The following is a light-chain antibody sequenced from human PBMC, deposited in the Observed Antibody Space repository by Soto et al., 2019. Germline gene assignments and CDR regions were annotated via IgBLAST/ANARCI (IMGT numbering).Light chain of an antibody. Sequence: QSALTQPASVSGSPGQSITISCTGTSSDVGGYNFVSWYHQHPGKAPKLMIYEVTDRPSGVSNRFSGSKSGSTASLTISGLQAEDEADYYCSSYTSRNTLAFGGGTKLTVL. J-gene: IGLJ2*01. CDR3: SSYTSRNTLA. V-gene: IGLV2-14*01. CDR2: EVT. CDR1: SSDVGGYNF.